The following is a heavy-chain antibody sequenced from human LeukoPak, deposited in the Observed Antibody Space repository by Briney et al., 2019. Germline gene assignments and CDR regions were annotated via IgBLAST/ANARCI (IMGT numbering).Heavy chain of an antibody. D-gene: IGHD3-16*02. J-gene: IGHJ4*02. V-gene: IGHV1-69*02. Sequence: SVKVSCKASGGTFSSYTISWVRQAPGQGLEWMGRIIPILGIANYAQKFQGRVTITADKSTSTAYMELSSLRSEDTAVYYCARVGYDYVWGSYRALGYWGQGTLVTVSS. CDR3: ARVGYDYVWGSYRALGY. CDR2: IIPILGIA. CDR1: GGTFSSYT.